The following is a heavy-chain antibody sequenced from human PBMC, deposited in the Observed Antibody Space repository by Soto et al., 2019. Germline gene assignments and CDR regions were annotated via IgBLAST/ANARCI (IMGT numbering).Heavy chain of an antibody. CDR2: INAGNGNT. J-gene: IGHJ4*02. Sequence: ASVKVSCKASGYILTSYAMHWVRQAPGQRLEWMGWINAGNGNTKYSQKFQGRVTITTDTSASTAYLELSSLRSEDTAVYYCAGDQEFSSFDYWGQGTLVTVSS. CDR3: AGDQEFSSFDY. V-gene: IGHV1-3*01. CDR1: GYILTSYA. D-gene: IGHD6-6*01.